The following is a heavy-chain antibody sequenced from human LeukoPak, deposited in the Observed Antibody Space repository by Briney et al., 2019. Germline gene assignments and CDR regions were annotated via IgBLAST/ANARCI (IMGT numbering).Heavy chain of an antibody. CDR1: GGSISSGDYY. D-gene: IGHD1-26*01. J-gene: IGHJ3*02. CDR3: ARDGGSYYTGADAFDI. CDR2: IYYSGST. Sequence: PSETLSLTCTVSGGSISSGDYYWRWLRQPPGKGLEWIGYIYYSGSTYYNPSLKSRVTISVDTSKNQFSLKLSSVTAADTAVYYCARDGGSYYTGADAFDIWGQGTMVTVSS. V-gene: IGHV4-30-4*08.